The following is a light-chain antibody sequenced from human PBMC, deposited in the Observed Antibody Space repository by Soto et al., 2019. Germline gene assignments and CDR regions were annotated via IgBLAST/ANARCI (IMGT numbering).Light chain of an antibody. CDR1: XXIXXY. CDR2: AAS. CDR3: QQYYIYPPT. Sequence: AIRXTXXXXSXSASXGXXXXXTXXSXXXIXXYLAWYQQIPGRAPKLLIFAASTLQRGVPSRFSGSGSGTDFTLTISCLQSEDFATYYCQQYYIYPPTFGGGTKVEIK. V-gene: IGKV1-8*01. J-gene: IGKJ4*01.